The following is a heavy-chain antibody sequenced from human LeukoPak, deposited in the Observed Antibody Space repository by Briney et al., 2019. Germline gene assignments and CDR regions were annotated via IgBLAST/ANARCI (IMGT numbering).Heavy chain of an antibody. D-gene: IGHD3-10*01. CDR2: INPSGGST. CDR1: GYTFTSYY. V-gene: IGHV1-46*01. Sequence: VASVKVSCKASGYTFTSYYMHWVRQAPGQGLEWMGIINPSGGSTSYAQKFQGRVTMTRDTSTSTVYMELSSLRSEDTAVYYCARDRGGTMVRGVILPRASNWFDPWGQGTLVTVSS. J-gene: IGHJ5*02. CDR3: ARDRGGTMVRGVILPRASNWFDP.